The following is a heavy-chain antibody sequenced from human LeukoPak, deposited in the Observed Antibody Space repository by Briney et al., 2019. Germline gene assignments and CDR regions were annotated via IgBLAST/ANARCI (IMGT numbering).Heavy chain of an antibody. CDR3: ARAGSSWYKGDY. V-gene: IGHV1-3*01. D-gene: IGHD6-13*01. Sequence: ASVKVSCKASGYTFTSYAMHWVRQAPGQRLEWMGWINAGNGNTKYSQKFQGRVTITTDESTSTAYMKLSSLRSEDTAVYYCARAGSSWYKGDYWGQGTLVTVSS. CDR2: INAGNGNT. CDR1: GYTFTSYA. J-gene: IGHJ4*02.